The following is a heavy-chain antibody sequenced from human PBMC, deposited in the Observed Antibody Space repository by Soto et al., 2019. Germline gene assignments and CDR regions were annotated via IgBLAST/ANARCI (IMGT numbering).Heavy chain of an antibody. CDR1: GESFSVYY. CDR2: INHSGST. CDR3: AREKHPWVAVPVRELKSTWWFDS. J-gene: IGHJ5*01. Sequence: SETLSLTCGVYGESFSVYYWSWIRQPPGKGLEWIGEINHSGSTTANPSLKSRVTISVETSKNHLSPKLSSVTAADTAVYYCAREKHPWVAVPVRELKSTWWFDSWAREPWSPSPQ. V-gene: IGHV4-34*01. D-gene: IGHD6-19*01.